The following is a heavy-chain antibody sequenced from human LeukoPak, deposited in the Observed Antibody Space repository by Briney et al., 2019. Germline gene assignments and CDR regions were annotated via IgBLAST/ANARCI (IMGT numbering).Heavy chain of an antibody. CDR2: IRQDGSDK. D-gene: IGHD3-3*01. CDR1: GFTFSSYW. CDR3: AKENDFWSGLTYYYYGMDV. J-gene: IGHJ6*02. V-gene: IGHV3-7*04. Sequence: GGSLRLSCAASGFTFSSYWMSWVRQAPGKGLEWVANIRQDGSDKYYVDSVKGRYTISRDNAKNSLYLQMNSLRAEDTAVYYCAKENDFWSGLTYYYYGMDVWGQGTTVTVSS.